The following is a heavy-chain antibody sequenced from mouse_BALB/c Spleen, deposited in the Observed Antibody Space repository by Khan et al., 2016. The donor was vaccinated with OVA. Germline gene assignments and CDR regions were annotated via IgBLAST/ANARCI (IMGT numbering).Heavy chain of an antibody. CDR2: ISYSGST. J-gene: IGHJ3*01. CDR3: ARWFTY. V-gene: IGHV3-2*02. CDR1: GYSITSDYA. Sequence: DVKLQESGPGLVKPSQSLSLTCTVTGYSITSDYAWNWIRQFPGNKLEWMGYISYSGSTTYNPSLKSRISITRDTSKNKFFLQLNSVTTEDTATYYCARWFTYWGQGTLVTVSA.